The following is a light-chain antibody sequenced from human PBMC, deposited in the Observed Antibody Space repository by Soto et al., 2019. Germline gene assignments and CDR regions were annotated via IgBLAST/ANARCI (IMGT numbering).Light chain of an antibody. J-gene: IGLJ3*02. CDR3: SSYTSSSTQV. CDR2: DVS. CDR1: SSDVGGYNY. V-gene: IGLV2-14*01. Sequence: QSALTQPASVSGSPGQSITISCTGTSSDVGGYNYVSWYQQHPGKAPKLMIYDVSNRPSGVSNRFSGSKSGNTASLTISGLQAEDEADYYCSSYTSSSTQVFGGVTQLTVL.